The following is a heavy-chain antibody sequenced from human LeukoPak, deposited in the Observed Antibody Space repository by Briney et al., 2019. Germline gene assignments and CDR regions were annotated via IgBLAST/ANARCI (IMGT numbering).Heavy chain of an antibody. CDR2: INHSGST. Sequence: PSETLSLTCNVSGDSISGYYWSWIRQPPGKGLEWIGEINHSGSTNYNPSLKSRVTISVDTSKNQFSLKLSSVTAADTAVYYCAITIFGVPKYWGQGTLVTVSS. D-gene: IGHD3-3*01. CDR1: GDSISGYY. CDR3: AITIFGVPKY. J-gene: IGHJ4*02. V-gene: IGHV4-34*01.